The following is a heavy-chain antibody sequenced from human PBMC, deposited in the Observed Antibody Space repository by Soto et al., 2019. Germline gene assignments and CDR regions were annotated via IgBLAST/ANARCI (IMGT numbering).Heavy chain of an antibody. CDR2: IYPGDSDT. Sequence: PGAALKVSCKGAGYSSTSYWIGGVRQMPGKGLEWVGIIYPGDSDTRYSPSFQGQVTISADKSISTAYLQWSSLKASDTAMDYCARLSAGSTSCYFGCYYYYGMDVWGQGTTGTVSS. J-gene: IGHJ6*01. V-gene: IGHV5-51*01. CDR1: GYSSTSYW. D-gene: IGHD2-2*01. CDR3: ARLSAGSTSCYFGCYYYYGMDV.